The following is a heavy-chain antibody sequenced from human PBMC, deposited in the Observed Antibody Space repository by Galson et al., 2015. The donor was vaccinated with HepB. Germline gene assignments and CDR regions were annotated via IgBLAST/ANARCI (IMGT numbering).Heavy chain of an antibody. D-gene: IGHD3-10*01. CDR1: GFTFSSYS. CDR2: ISSSSSTI. CDR3: ARDRERFDTNGMDV. Sequence: SLRLSCAASGFTFSSYSMNWVRQAPGKGLEWVSYISSSSSTIYYADSVKGRFTISRDNAKNSLYLQMNSLRAEDTAVYYCARDRERFDTNGMDVWGQGTTVTVSS. V-gene: IGHV3-48*04. J-gene: IGHJ6*02.